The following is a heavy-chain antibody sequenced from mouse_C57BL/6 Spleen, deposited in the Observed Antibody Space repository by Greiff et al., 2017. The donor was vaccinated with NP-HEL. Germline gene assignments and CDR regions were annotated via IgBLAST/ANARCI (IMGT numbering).Heavy chain of an antibody. J-gene: IGHJ4*01. CDR1: GYSITSGYY. CDR2: ISYDGSN. V-gene: IGHV3-6*01. CDR3: ARDWTFYSNPPYAMDY. D-gene: IGHD2-5*01. Sequence: EVQRVESGPGLVKPSQSLSLTCSVTGYSITSGYYWNWIRQFPGNKLEWMGYISYDGSNNYNPSLKNRISITRDTSKNQFFLKLNSVTTEDTATYYCARDWTFYSNPPYAMDYWGQGTSVTVSS.